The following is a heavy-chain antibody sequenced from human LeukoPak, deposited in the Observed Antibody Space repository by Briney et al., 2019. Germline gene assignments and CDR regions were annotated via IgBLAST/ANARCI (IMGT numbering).Heavy chain of an antibody. D-gene: IGHD6-19*01. CDR1: GGSTSSSSYY. CDR2: IYYSGST. Sequence: SETLSLTCTVSGGSTSSSSYYWGWIRQPPGKGLEWIGSIYYSGSTYYNPSLKSRVTISVDTSKNQFSLKLSSVTAADTAVYYCARPTGVAVAGNYYYYGMDVWGQGTTVTVSS. V-gene: IGHV4-39*01. CDR3: ARPTGVAVAGNYYYYGMDV. J-gene: IGHJ6*02.